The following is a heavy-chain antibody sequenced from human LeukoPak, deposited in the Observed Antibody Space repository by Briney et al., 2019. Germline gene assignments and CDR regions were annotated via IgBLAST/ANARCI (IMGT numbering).Heavy chain of an antibody. D-gene: IGHD3-22*01. J-gene: IGHJ1*01. CDR2: IYYSGST. CDR3: ARQPGYYDSSGYYYFQH. V-gene: IGHV4-39*01. Sequence: PSETLSLTCTVSGGSISSSSYYWGWIRQPPGKGLEWIGSIYYSGSTYYNPSLKSRVTISVDTSKNQFSLKLSSVTAADTAVYYCARQPGYYDSSGYYYFQHWGQGTLVTVSP. CDR1: GGSISSSSYY.